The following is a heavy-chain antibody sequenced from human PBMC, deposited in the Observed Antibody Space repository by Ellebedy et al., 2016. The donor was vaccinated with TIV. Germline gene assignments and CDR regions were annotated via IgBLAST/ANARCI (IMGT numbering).Heavy chain of an antibody. V-gene: IGHV5-51*01. CDR3: ARLEYSSSVSFDY. CDR1: GYSFTSYW. D-gene: IGHD6-6*01. CDR2: IYPGDSDT. Sequence: GGSLRLSXKGSGYSFTSYWIGWVRQMPGKGLEWMGIIYPGDSDTRYSPSFQGQVTISADKSISTAYLQWSSLKASDTAMYYCARLEYSSSVSFDYWGQGTLVTVSS. J-gene: IGHJ4*02.